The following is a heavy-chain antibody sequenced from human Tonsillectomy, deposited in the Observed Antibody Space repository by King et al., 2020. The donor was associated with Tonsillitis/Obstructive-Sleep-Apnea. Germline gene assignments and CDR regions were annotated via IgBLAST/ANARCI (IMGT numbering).Heavy chain of an antibody. CDR2: ISSSSSYI. D-gene: IGHD6-13*01. V-gene: IGHV3-21*01. J-gene: IGHJ4*02. CDR3: AKDVGPTSSSSQGH. CDR1: GFTFSSYN. Sequence: VQLVESGGGLVKPGGSLRLSCAASGFTFSSYNMNWVRQAPGKGLEWVSSISSSSSYIFYADSVKGRFTISRDNAKNSLYLQMNSLRAEDTAVYYCAKDVGPTSSSSQGHWGQGPLVTVSS.